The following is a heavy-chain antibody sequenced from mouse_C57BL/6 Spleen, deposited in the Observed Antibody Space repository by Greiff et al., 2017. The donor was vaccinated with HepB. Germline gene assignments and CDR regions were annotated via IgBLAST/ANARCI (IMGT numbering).Heavy chain of an antibody. J-gene: IGHJ2*01. CDR1: GFTFTDYY. D-gene: IGHD2-3*01. CDR2: IRNKANGYTT. CDR3: ARSPPIYDGYYDY. Sequence: EVKLVESGGGLVQPGGSLSLSCAASGFTFTDYYMSWVRQPPGKALEWLGFIRNKANGYTTEYSASVKGRFTISRDNSQSILYLQMNALRAEDSATYYCARSPPIYDGYYDYWGQGTTLTVSS. V-gene: IGHV7-3*01.